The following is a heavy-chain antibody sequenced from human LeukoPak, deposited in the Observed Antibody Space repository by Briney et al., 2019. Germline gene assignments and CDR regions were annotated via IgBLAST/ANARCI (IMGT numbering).Heavy chain of an antibody. J-gene: IGHJ6*02. V-gene: IGHV5-51*01. CDR1: GYSFTSYW. D-gene: IGHD4-17*01. CDR2: IYPGDSDT. CDR3: ARRHGDENYYYYGMDV. Sequence: GESLKIYCKGSGYSFTSYWIGWVRQMPGKGLEWMGIIYPGDSDTRYSPSYQGQVTISADKSISTAYLQWSSLKASDTAMYYCARRHGDENYYYYGMDVWGQGTTVTVSS.